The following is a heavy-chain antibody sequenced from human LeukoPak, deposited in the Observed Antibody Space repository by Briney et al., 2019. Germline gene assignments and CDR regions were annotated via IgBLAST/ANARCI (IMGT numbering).Heavy chain of an antibody. J-gene: IGHJ4*02. V-gene: IGHV3-23*01. CDR3: ARDPRRVVPAAFFFDY. CDR1: GFTFTNYA. CDR2: ISGSGGST. D-gene: IGHD2-2*01. Sequence: GGSLRLSCAASGFTFTNYAMSWVRQAPGKGLEWVSGISGSGGSTYYADSVRGRLTISRDNSKNTLYLQMNSLRAEDTAIYYCARDPRRVVPAAFFFDYWGQGTLVTVSS.